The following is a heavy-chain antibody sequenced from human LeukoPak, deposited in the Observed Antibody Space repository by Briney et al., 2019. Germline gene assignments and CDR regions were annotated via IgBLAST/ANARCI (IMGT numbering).Heavy chain of an antibody. CDR1: GGSISRGCHY. J-gene: IGHJ3*02. CDR2: IYYSGST. CDR3: ARRANEAFDI. Sequence: KSSETLSLTCSVSGGSISRGCHYWSWIRQHPGKGLEWIGYIYYSGSTYYNASLKSRITISVDTSKSQFSLELTSVTAADTAVYYCARRANEAFDIWGQGTRVAVSS. V-gene: IGHV4-31*03.